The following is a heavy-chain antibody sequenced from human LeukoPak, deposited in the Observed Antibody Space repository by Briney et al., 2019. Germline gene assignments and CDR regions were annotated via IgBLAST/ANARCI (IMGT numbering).Heavy chain of an antibody. V-gene: IGHV3-23*01. CDR3: AKDRYYDTKEGDAFDI. CDR2: ISGRGDT. CDR1: GFTFSSYG. Sequence: GGTLRLSCAASGFTFSSYGMSWVRQAPGKGLEWVSAISGRGDTYYADSVKGRFTISRDNSKNTLYLQMSSLRAEDTAVYYCAKDRYYDTKEGDAFDIWGQGTMVIVSS. J-gene: IGHJ3*02. D-gene: IGHD3-22*01.